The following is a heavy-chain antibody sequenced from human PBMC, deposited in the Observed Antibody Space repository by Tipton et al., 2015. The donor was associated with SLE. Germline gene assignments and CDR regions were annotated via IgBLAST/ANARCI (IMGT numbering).Heavy chain of an antibody. D-gene: IGHD2-21*01. CDR2: IYYSGST. V-gene: IGHV4-59*01. CDR1: GGSISSYY. J-gene: IGHJ4*02. Sequence: TLSLTCTVSGGSISSYYWSWIRQPPGKGLEWIGYIYYSGSTNYNPSLKSRVTISVDTSKNQFSLKLSSVTAADTAVYYCARALCGGDCLEAGFDCWGQGTLVTVSS. CDR3: ARALCGGDCLEAGFDC.